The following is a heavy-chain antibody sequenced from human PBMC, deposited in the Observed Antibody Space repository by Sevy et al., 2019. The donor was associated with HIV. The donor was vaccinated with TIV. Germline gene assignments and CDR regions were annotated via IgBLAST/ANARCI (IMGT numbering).Heavy chain of an antibody. CDR1: GFTFNNYA. V-gene: IGHV3-23*01. CDR2: LIENGVDT. D-gene: IGHD3-10*02. Sequence: GGSLRLSCAASGFTFNNYAMSWVRQPPGKGLEWVSGLIENGVDTYYSDSVRGRFTISTDNSKNTLNLQMNSLRAEDTAIYYCVKDYMFAADWAPDAWGQGTLVTVSS. CDR3: VKDYMFAADWAPDA. J-gene: IGHJ5*02.